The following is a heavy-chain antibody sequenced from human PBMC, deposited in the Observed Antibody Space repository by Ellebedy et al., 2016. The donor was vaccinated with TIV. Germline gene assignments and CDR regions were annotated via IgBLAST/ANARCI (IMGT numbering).Heavy chain of an antibody. CDR3: ARGRFDT. V-gene: IGHV4-34*01. J-gene: IGHJ5*02. CDR1: GGSFSGYY. Sequence: SETLSLXCAVYGGSFSGYYWSWIRQPPGKGLEWIGEINHSGSTNYNPSLKSRVTISVDTSKNQFSLKLTSVTAADTAVYYCARGRFDTWGQGTLVTVSS. CDR2: INHSGST.